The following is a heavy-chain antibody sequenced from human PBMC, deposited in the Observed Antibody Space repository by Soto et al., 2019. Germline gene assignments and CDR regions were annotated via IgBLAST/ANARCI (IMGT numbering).Heavy chain of an antibody. CDR1: GDTVSSNSAA. J-gene: IGHJ4*02. Sequence: SQTLSLTCAISGDTVSSNSAAWNWLRQSPSRGLEWLGRTYFRSRWYNDYAVSVQSRIIINPDTSRSQFSLQLNSVTPEDTAVYYCARNLFAAAAAKPGNFDSWGQGTLVTVSS. CDR2: TYFRSRWYN. CDR3: ARNLFAAAAAKPGNFDS. D-gene: IGHD6-13*01. V-gene: IGHV6-1*01.